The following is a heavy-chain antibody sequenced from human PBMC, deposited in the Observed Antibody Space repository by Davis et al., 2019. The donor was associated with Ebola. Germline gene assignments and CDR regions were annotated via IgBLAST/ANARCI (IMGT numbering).Heavy chain of an antibody. D-gene: IGHD3-10*02. CDR3: ICSQQPFDY. CDR1: GFTFSGSA. CDR2: IRSKANSYAT. J-gene: IGHJ4*02. Sequence: GESLKISCAASGFTFSGSAMHWVRQASGKGLEWVGRIRSKANSYATAYAASVKGRFTIFRDDSKNTAYLQMNSLKTEDTAVYYCICSQQPFDYWGQGTLVTVSS. V-gene: IGHV3-73*01.